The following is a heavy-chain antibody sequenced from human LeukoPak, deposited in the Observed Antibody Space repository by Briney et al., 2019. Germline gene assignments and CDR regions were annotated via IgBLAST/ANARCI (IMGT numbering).Heavy chain of an antibody. Sequence: PSGTLSLTCGVSGGSITSTNYWTWVRPPPGKGLEWIGEDYLQGSTNYNPSLMGRVAISVDMAENHISLQLTSVTAADTAVYYCAREGGPYRPLDYSGQGTLVTVSS. V-gene: IGHV4-4*02. CDR3: AREGGPYRPLDY. CDR2: DYLQGST. J-gene: IGHJ4*02. CDR1: GGSITSTNY.